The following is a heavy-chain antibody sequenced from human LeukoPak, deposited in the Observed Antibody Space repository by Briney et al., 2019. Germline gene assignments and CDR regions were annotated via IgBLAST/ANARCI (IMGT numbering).Heavy chain of an antibody. CDR2: IYYSGST. V-gene: IGHV4-39*01. CDR3: ARGANRIMDV. D-gene: IGHD4/OR15-4a*01. Sequence: SETLSLTCTVSGGSISSSSYYWGWIRQPPGKGLEWVGSIYYSGSTYYNPSLKSRVTISVDTSKNQFSLKLSSVTAADTAVYYCARGANRIMDVWGKGTTVTISS. CDR1: GGSISSSSYY. J-gene: IGHJ6*03.